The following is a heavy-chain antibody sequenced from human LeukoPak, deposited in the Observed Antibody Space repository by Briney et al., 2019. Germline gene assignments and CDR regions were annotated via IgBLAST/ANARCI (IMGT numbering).Heavy chain of an antibody. V-gene: IGHV3-21*01. CDR1: GFTFNYYS. J-gene: IGHJ6*03. CDR3: ARAAAGSGNYYYYMDV. CDR2: IGSSSGYI. D-gene: IGHD6-13*01. Sequence: TGGSLRLSCAASGFTFNYYSMNWVRQAPERGLEWVSSIGSSSGYIYYADSVKGRFTISRDNAKNSVYLHMNSLRAEDTAVYYCARAAAGSGNYYYYMDVWGKGTTVTVSS.